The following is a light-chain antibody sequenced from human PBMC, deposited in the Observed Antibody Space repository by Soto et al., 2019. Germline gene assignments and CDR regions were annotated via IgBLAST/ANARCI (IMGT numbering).Light chain of an antibody. Sequence: EIVLTQSPGTLSLSPGERATLSCRASQSISSNYLAWFQQKPGQAPRLLIYGASSRATGIPDRFSGSGSGTDFTLATSRLEPEDVAVYYCQVFGSSPPYTFGQGTEVEI. V-gene: IGKV3-20*01. CDR2: GAS. J-gene: IGKJ2*01. CDR3: QVFGSSPPYT. CDR1: QSISSNY.